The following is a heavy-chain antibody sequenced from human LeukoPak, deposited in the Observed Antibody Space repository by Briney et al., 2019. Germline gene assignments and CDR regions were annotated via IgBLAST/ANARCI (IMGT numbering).Heavy chain of an antibody. Sequence: GGSLRLSCAASGFTFSSYWMSWVRQAPGKGLEWVANIKQDGSEKYYVDSVKGRFTISRDNAKNSLYLQMNSLRAEDTAVYYCATCNTYYYGSGSYLPTDYWGQGTLVTVSS. CDR3: ATCNTYYYGSGSYLPTDY. CDR2: IKQDGSEK. V-gene: IGHV3-7*01. D-gene: IGHD3-10*01. J-gene: IGHJ4*02. CDR1: GFTFSSYW.